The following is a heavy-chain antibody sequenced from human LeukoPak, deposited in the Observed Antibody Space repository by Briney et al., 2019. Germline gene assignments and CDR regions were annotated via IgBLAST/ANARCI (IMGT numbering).Heavy chain of an antibody. CDR2: IYHSGST. CDR3: ARFTWIKYMDV. V-gene: IGHV4-38-2*01. J-gene: IGHJ6*03. Sequence: SETLSLTCAVSGYSISSGYYWGWIRQPPGKGLEWIGSIYHSGSTYYNPSLKSRVTISVDTSKNQFSLKLSSVTAADTAMYYCARFTWIKYMDVWGKGTTVTVSS. D-gene: IGHD5-12*01. CDR1: GYSISSGYY.